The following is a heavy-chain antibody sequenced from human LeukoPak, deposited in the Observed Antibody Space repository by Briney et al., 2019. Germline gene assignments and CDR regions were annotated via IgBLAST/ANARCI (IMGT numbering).Heavy chain of an antibody. CDR1: GGSFSGYY. D-gene: IGHD6-19*01. Sequence: SETLSLTCAVYGGSFSGYYWSWIRQPPGKGLEWIGEINHSGGTNYNPSLKSRVTISVDTSKNQFSLKLSSVTAADTAVYYCAIGSGWHDYWGRGTLGTVSS. V-gene: IGHV4-34*01. J-gene: IGHJ4*02. CDR3: AIGSGWHDY. CDR2: INHSGGT.